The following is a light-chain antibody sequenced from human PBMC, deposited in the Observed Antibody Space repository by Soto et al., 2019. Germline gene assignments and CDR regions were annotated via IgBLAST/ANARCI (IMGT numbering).Light chain of an antibody. CDR3: QQYNNWQT. Sequence: EIVMTQSPATLSVSPGGRATLSCRASQSVSTYLAWYQQRPGQAPRLLIYGASTRATGTPARFSGSGSGTEFTLTISSLQSEDFAVYYCQQYNNWQTFGQGTKVDIK. CDR2: GAS. V-gene: IGKV3-15*01. J-gene: IGKJ1*01. CDR1: QSVSTY.